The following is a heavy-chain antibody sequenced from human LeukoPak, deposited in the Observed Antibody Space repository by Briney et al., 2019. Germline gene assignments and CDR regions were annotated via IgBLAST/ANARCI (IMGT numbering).Heavy chain of an antibody. D-gene: IGHD1-26*01. CDR3: ARGGSSRFDY. J-gene: IGHJ4*02. V-gene: IGHV3-64*01. CDR2: ISSNGGSI. CDR1: GFTFSDYA. Sequence: GGSLRLSCAASGFTFSDYAMHWVRQAPGKELEYVSAISSNGGSIHYANSVKGRFTISRDNARNSLYLQMNSLRAEDTAVYYCARGGSSRFDYWGQGTLVTVSS.